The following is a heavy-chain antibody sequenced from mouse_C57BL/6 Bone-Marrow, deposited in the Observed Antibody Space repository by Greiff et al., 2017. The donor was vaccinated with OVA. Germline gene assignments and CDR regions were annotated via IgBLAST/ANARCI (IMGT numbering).Heavy chain of an antibody. CDR2: IDPENGDT. Sequence: EVQLQQSGAELVRPGASVKLSCTASGFNIKDDYMHWVKQRPEQGLEWIGWIDPENGDTEYASKFQGKATITADTSSNTAYLQRSSLTSEDTAVYYCTLAYYSNSWFAYWGQGTLVTVSA. CDR3: TLAYYSNSWFAY. V-gene: IGHV14-4*01. CDR1: GFNIKDDY. D-gene: IGHD2-5*01. J-gene: IGHJ3*01.